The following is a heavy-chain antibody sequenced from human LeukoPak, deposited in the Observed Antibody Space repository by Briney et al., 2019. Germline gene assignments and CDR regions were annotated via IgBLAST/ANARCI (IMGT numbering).Heavy chain of an antibody. J-gene: IGHJ4*02. V-gene: IGHV3-9*01. Sequence: GGSLRLSCAASGFTLADYAIHWGRQAPGKGLGWVSGISLTSGSIGYADSVKGRFTISRDNAKNSLYLQMNSLRAEDTALYYSAKDIYYDSSGYYSYFDYWGRGTLVTVSA. CDR1: GFTLADYA. D-gene: IGHD3-22*01. CDR3: AKDIYYDSSGYYSYFDY. CDR2: ISLTSGSI.